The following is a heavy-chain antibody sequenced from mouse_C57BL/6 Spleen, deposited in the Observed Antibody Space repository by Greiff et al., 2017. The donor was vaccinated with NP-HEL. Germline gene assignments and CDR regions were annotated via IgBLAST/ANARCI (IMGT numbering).Heavy chain of an antibody. J-gene: IGHJ3*01. Sequence: QVQLQQPGAELVKPGASVKLSCKASGYTFTSYWMQWVKQRPGQGLEWIGEIDPSASYTNYNQKFKGKATLTVDTSSSTAYMQLSSLTSEDSAVYYCARREEPFAYWGQGTLVTVSA. V-gene: IGHV1-50*01. CDR2: IDPSASYT. CDR1: GYTFTSYW. CDR3: ARREEPFAY.